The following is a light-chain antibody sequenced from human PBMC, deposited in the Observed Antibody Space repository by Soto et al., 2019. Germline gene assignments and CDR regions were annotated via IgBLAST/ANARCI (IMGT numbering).Light chain of an antibody. Sequence: QSVLTQPPSASGSPGQSVTISCTGTSSDVGGYNYVSWYQQHPGKAPKLMIYEVSKRPSGVPDRFSGSKSGNTASRTVSGLQAEDEADYYCSSYAGSNNSDVVFGGGTKLTVL. CDR3: SSYAGSNNSDVV. CDR2: EVS. J-gene: IGLJ2*01. CDR1: SSDVGGYNY. V-gene: IGLV2-8*01.